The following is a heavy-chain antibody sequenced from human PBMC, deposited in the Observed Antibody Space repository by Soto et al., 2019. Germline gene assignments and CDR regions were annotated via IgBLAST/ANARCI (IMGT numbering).Heavy chain of an antibody. CDR2: VIPLFGAA. J-gene: IGHJ5*02. CDR3: AREQHDPYDASGYYFNWFDP. CDR1: GGTFSNYG. V-gene: IGHV1-69*13. Sequence: SVKVSCKASGGTFSNYGINWVRQAPGQGLEWMGGVIPLFGAANYAQKFQGRVTITADASTSMVYMQLSSLRSEDTAVYYCAREQHDPYDASGYYFNWFDPWGQGTLVTVSS. D-gene: IGHD3-22*01.